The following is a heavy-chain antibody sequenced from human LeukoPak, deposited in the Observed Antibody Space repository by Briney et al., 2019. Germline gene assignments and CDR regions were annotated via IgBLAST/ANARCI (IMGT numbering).Heavy chain of an antibody. Sequence: GGSLRLSCAASGFTFSKFGMHWVRQTPGKGLEWVALVWNDGSKNYYADSVKGRFTISRDNSKNTLYLQMNSLRAEDTAVYYCARDGGEKVPAALFDYWGQGTLVTVSS. D-gene: IGHD2-2*01. V-gene: IGHV3-33*01. CDR3: ARDGGEKVPAALFDY. CDR2: VWNDGSKN. J-gene: IGHJ4*02. CDR1: GFTFSKFG.